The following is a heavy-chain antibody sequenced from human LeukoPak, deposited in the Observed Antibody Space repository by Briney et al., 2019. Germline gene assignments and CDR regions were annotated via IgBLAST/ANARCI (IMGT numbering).Heavy chain of an antibody. CDR3: ASVLRYFDWLKGGNWFDP. D-gene: IGHD3-9*01. J-gene: IGHJ5*02. Sequence: SETLSLTCAVYGGSFSGYYWSWIRQPPGKGLEWIGEINHSGSTNYNPSLKSRVTISVDTSKNQFSLKLSSVTAADTAVYYCASVLRYFDWLKGGNWFDPWGQGTLVTVSS. CDR1: GGSFSGYY. CDR2: INHSGST. V-gene: IGHV4-34*01.